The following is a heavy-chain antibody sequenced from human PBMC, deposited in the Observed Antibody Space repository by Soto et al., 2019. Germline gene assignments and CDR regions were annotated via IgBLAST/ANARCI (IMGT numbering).Heavy chain of an antibody. CDR2: ISAYNGNT. V-gene: IGHV1-18*01. Sequence: QVQLVQSGAEVKKPGASVKVSCKASGYTFTSYGISWVRQAPGQGLEWMGWISAYNGNTNYAQKLQGRVTMTTDTXTXXAYMELRSLRSDDTAVYYCARNMRAVAGGDDAFDIWGQGTMVTVSS. J-gene: IGHJ3*02. D-gene: IGHD6-19*01. CDR1: GYTFTSYG. CDR3: ARNMRAVAGGDDAFDI.